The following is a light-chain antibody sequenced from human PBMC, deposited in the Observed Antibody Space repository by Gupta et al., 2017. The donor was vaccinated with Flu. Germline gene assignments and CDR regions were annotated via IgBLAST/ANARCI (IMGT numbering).Light chain of an antibody. CDR3: QQRSNWPPLT. CDR2: DAA. CDR1: QSVSSY. J-gene: IGKJ4*01. V-gene: IGKV3-11*01. Sequence: EIVFTPSPATLSLSPGERATLSCRASQSVSSYLAWYQQKPGQDPRLLIYDAANRATGIPARFSGSGAGTDFTLTISSREQEDVAVYYCQQRSNWPPLTFGGGTKVEIK.